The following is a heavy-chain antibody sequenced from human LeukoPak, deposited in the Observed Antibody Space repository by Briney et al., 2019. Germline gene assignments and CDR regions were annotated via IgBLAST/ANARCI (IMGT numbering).Heavy chain of an antibody. CDR1: GGSISSSSYY. CDR2: IYYSGST. V-gene: IGHV4-39*01. CDR3: ARLTPGAVAGKGTDY. D-gene: IGHD6-19*01. J-gene: IGHJ4*02. Sequence: PSETLSLTYTVSGGSISSSSYYWGWIRQPPGKGLEWIGSIYYSGSTYYNPSLKSRVTISVDTSKNQFSLKLSSVTAADTAVYYCARLTPGAVAGKGTDYWGQGTLVTVSS.